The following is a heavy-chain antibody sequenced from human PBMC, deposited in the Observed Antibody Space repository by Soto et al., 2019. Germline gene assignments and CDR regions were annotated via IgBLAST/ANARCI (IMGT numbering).Heavy chain of an antibody. CDR2: ISNNGAHT. Sequence: EAQLVESGGGLVQPGGSLRLSCAASGFTFSNYEMHWVRQAPGKGLEYVSGISNNGAHTDYAKSVKGRFTISRYNSENTLYLQMGSLRAEDMALYYCARRGYGSRWPNVYMVVWGKGTTVTVSS. V-gene: IGHV3-64*01. J-gene: IGHJ6*03. CDR3: ARRGYGSRWPNVYMVV. D-gene: IGHD6-13*01. CDR1: GFTFSNYE.